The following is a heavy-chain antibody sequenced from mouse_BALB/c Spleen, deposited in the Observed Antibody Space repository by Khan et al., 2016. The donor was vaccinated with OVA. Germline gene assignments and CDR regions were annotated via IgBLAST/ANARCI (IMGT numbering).Heavy chain of an antibody. CDR1: GYTFTDYY. J-gene: IGHJ3*01. CDR2: ISPGSGDT. Sequence: QVQLQQPGAELARPGASVKLSCKASGYTFTDYYINWVKQRTGQGLEWIGEISPGSGDTYYNEKFKGKATLTADKSYSTAYMQLSGLTSEASAVYFCARRNYFGYTFAYWGQGTLVTVSA. V-gene: IGHV1-77*01. D-gene: IGHD1-2*01. CDR3: ARRNYFGYTFAY.